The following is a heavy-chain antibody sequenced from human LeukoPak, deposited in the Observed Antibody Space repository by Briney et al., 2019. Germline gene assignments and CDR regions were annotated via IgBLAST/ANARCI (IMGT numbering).Heavy chain of an antibody. J-gene: IGHJ5*01. CDR2: IGTYEGDT. D-gene: IGHD3-22*01. CDR1: TSR. CDR3: ARDLWNFYDSSGYYRDFDS. V-gene: IGHV1-18*01. Sequence: ASVKVSCKATSRISWVRQAPGQGLEWMGWIGTYEGDTYYAQRFQGRVTVTTETSTSTVYMELRNLRSDDTAVYYCARDLWNFYDSSGYYRDFDSWGQGTLVTVSS.